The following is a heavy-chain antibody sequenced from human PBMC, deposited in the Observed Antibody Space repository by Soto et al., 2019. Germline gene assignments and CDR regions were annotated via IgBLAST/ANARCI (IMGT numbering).Heavy chain of an antibody. Sequence: ASVKVSCKASGYSFSDYYVHWVRQAPGHGLEWVGWINPDNGGTNCAQKFQGRVTMMASDTSISTAYMELNSLRADDTAVYYCARGLEDGHNPHYWGPGTLVTVSS. CDR2: INPDNGGT. CDR1: GYSFSDYY. D-gene: IGHD3-16*01. V-gene: IGHV1-2*02. J-gene: IGHJ4*02. CDR3: ARGLEDGHNPHY.